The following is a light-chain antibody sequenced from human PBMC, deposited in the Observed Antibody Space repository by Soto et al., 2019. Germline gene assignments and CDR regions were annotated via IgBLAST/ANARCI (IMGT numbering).Light chain of an antibody. J-gene: IGLJ1*01. CDR2: DVS. V-gene: IGLV2-14*01. CDR1: SSEVGGYNY. CDR3: SSCTSSNTHYV. Sequence: QSALTQPASVSGSPGQSITISCTGTSSEVGGYNYVSWYQQHPGEAPKLMIYDVSDRPSGVSNRFSGSKSGNTASLTISGLQAEDEADYYCSSCTSSNTHYVVGTGTKVTVL.